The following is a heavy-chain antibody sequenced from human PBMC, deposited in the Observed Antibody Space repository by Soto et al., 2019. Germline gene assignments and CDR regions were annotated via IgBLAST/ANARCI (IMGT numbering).Heavy chain of an antibody. Sequence: PSETLSLACTVSGAFLRSGPYYWSWIRQPPGKGLEWSGYISHSGRTNYDPSLKSRLTMSVDTSQNQFSLQLNSVTAADTAVYYCSYGSSFDYWGQGTLVTVSS. CDR1: GAFLRSGPYY. CDR3: SYGSSFDY. CDR2: ISHSGRT. V-gene: IGHV4-61*01. D-gene: IGHD3-10*01. J-gene: IGHJ4*02.